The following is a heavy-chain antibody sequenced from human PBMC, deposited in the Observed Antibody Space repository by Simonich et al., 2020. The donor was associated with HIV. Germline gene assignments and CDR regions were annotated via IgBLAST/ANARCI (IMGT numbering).Heavy chain of an antibody. Sequence: EVQLVESGGGLVQPGGSLRLSCAASGFTFSNHWMHWVHQGPGKVLVWVSRINSDGSSTSYADSVKGRFTISRDNAKNTLYLQMNSLRAEDTAVYYCARAITLATFDPWGPGTLVIVSS. CDR2: INSDGSST. V-gene: IGHV3-74*01. J-gene: IGHJ5*02. CDR1: GFTFSNHW. CDR3: ARAITLATFDP. D-gene: IGHD6-19*01.